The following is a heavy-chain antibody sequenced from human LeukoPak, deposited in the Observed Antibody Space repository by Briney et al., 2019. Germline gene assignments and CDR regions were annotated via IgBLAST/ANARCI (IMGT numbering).Heavy chain of an antibody. CDR2: IKSKTDGGTT. CDR3: TGEPNWFDP. Sequence: GGSLRLSCAASGFTFRNLWMSWVRQAPGKGLEWVGRIKSKTDGGTTQYAAPVKDRFTISSDDSKSMLYLQMTSLKTEDTAVYYCTGEPNWFDPWGQGTLVTVSS. V-gene: IGHV3-15*01. J-gene: IGHJ5*02. CDR1: GFTFRNLW. D-gene: IGHD3-16*01.